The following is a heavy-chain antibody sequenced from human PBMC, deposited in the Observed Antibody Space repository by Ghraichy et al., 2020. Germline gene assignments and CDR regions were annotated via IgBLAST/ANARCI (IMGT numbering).Heavy chain of an antibody. CDR2: INPNSGGT. J-gene: IGHJ6*03. CDR3: ARAPGNYYYYMDV. Sequence: APVKVSCKASGYTFTGYYMHWVRQAPGQGLEWMGWINPNSGGTNYAQKFQGRVTMTRDTSISTAYMELSRLRSDDTAVYYCARAPGNYYYYMDVWGKGTTVTVSS. CDR1: GYTFTGYY. V-gene: IGHV1-2*02.